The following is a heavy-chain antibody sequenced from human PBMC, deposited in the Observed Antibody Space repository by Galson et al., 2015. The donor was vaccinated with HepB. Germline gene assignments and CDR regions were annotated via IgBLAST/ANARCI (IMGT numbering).Heavy chain of an antibody. CDR1: RFSFSGYA. CDR3: AKVQRPIAVAGTFDK. V-gene: IGHV3-73*01. CDR2: IRSKFNNYAT. Sequence: SLRLSCAASRFSFSGYAMHWVRQASGKGLEWVGRIRSKFNNYATAYAESERGRITISSDDSKNKAYLQMNRLKTEGTAVYYCAKVQRPIAVAGTFDKWGQGILGTVPP. J-gene: IGHJ4*02. D-gene: IGHD6-19*01.